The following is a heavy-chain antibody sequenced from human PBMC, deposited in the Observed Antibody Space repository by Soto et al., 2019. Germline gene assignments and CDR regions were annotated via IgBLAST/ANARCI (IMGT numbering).Heavy chain of an antibody. Sequence: PVGSLRLSCAASGFTFSSYAMSWVRQAPGKGLEWVSAISGSGGSTYYADSVKGRFTISRDNSKNTLYLQMNSLRAEDTAVYYCAKDLGYYDILTGPPAHDYWGQGTLVTVSS. J-gene: IGHJ4*02. D-gene: IGHD3-9*01. CDR1: GFTFSSYA. CDR2: ISGSGGST. V-gene: IGHV3-23*01. CDR3: AKDLGYYDILTGPPAHDY.